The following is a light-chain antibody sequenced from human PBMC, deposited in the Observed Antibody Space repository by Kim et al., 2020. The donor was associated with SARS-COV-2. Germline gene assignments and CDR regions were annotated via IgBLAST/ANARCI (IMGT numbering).Light chain of an antibody. CDR3: HQYHSVPLT. CDR2: DAS. Sequence: SASVGDRVTISCQASQDISDHLNWYQHKPGKAPKLLIYDASHLETGVSSRFSGSASGTSFTFTINSLQPEDVSTYYCHQYHSVPLTFGGGTKLEIK. J-gene: IGKJ4*01. V-gene: IGKV1-33*01. CDR1: QDISDH.